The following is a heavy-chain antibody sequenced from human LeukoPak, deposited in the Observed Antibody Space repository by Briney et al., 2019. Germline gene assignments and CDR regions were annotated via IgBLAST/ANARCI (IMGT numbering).Heavy chain of an antibody. CDR3: ARGPPPDFDY. J-gene: IGHJ4*02. V-gene: IGHV4-61*02. Sequence: PSQTLSLTCTVSGGSISSGSYYWSWIRQPAGKGLEWIGRIHPSGSTNYNPSLKSRVTLSVDTSKNQFSLKLSSVTAADTAVYYCARGPPPDFDYWGRGTLVTVSS. CDR1: GGSISSGSYY. CDR2: IHPSGST.